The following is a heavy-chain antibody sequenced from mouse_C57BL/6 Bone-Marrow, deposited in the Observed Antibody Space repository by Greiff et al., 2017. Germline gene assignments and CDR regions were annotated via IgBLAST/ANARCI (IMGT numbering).Heavy chain of an antibody. CDR2: IYPGSGST. CDR1: CYTFTSYW. J-gene: IGHJ4*01. D-gene: IGHD2-12*01. Sequence: VQLQQPGAELVTPGASVKMSCKASCYTFTSYWITWVKQRPGQGLEWIGDIYPGSGSTNYNEKFKSKATLTVDTSSSTAYMQLSSLTSEDSAVYYCARAYYSYYYAMDYWGQGTSVTVSS. V-gene: IGHV1-55*01. CDR3: ARAYYSYYYAMDY.